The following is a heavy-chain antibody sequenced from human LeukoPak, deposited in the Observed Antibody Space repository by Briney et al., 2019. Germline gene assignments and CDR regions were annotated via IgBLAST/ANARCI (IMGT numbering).Heavy chain of an antibody. CDR2: ISSSGSTI. CDR1: GFTFSSYE. CDR3: ARVSSGYGNDY. D-gene: IGHD5-12*01. V-gene: IGHV3-48*03. J-gene: IGHJ4*02. Sequence: GGSLRLSCAASGFTFSSYEMNWVRQAPGKGLEWVSYISSSGSTIYYADSVKGRFTISRDNAMNSLYLQMNSLRAEDTAVYYCARVSSGYGNDYWGQGTLVTVSS.